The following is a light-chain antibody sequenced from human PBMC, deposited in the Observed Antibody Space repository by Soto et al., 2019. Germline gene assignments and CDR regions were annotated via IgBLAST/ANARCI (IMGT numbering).Light chain of an antibody. J-gene: IGLJ1*01. Sequence: QSALTQPPSASGSPGQSVTLSCTGTSSDVGGYNYVSWYKQHPGKAPKLMIYEVSKRPSGVPDRFSGSKSGNTASLTVSGLQAEDEADYYCSSYAGSNNLPKVFGTGTKLTVL. CDR1: SSDVGGYNY. CDR2: EVS. V-gene: IGLV2-8*01. CDR3: SSYAGSNNLPKV.